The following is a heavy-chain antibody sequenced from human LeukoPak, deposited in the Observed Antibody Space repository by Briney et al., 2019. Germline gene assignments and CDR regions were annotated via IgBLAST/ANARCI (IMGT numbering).Heavy chain of an antibody. CDR2: IYYSGST. CDR3: ASMVRGRYPDY. V-gene: IGHV4-39*01. Sequence: NPSETLSLTCTVSGGSISSISYYCGWIRQPPGKRLEWIGSIYYSGSTYYNPSLKRRVTISVDTSKNQFSLKLSSVTAADTAVYYCASMVRGRYPDYWGQGTLVTVSS. J-gene: IGHJ4*02. D-gene: IGHD3-10*01. CDR1: GGSISSISYY.